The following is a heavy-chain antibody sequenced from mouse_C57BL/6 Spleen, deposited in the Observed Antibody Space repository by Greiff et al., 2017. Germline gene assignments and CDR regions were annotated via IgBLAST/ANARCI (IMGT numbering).Heavy chain of an antibody. CDR1: GYTFTSYW. CDR3: ASIDYGNYYFDY. CDR2: IDPSDSET. J-gene: IGHJ2*01. Sequence: VQLQQPGAELVRPGSSVTLSCKASGYTFTSYWMHWVKQRPIQGLEWIGNIDPSDSETHYNQKFKDKATLTVDKSSSTAYMQLSSLTSEDSAVYYCASIDYGNYYFDYWGQGTTLTVSS. D-gene: IGHD2-1*01. V-gene: IGHV1-52*01.